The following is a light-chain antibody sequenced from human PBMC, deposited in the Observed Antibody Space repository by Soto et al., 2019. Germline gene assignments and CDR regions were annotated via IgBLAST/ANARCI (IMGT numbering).Light chain of an antibody. V-gene: IGKV1-27*01. CDR3: QKYNSAPFT. CDR2: SAS. CDR1: QDIYNY. J-gene: IGKJ3*01. Sequence: DIQMTQSPSSLSAYVGDRVTITCRASQDIYNYLVWYQQKPGKVPKLLIYSASTLQSGVPSRFSGSGSGTDFTLTISSLQPEDVATNYCQKYNSAPFTFGPGTKVDFK.